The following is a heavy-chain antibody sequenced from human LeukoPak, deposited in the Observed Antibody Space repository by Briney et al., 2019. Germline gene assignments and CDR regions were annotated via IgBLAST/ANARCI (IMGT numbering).Heavy chain of an antibody. CDR1: CGSISSYY. CDR2: IYYSGST. Sequence: SETLSLTCTVSCGSISSYYWSWIRQPPGKGLEWIGYIYYSGSTNYNPSLKSRVTISVDTSKNQFSLKLSSVTAADTAVYYCARDVGDDSSGSQGGWFDPWGQGTLVTVSS. D-gene: IGHD3-22*01. J-gene: IGHJ5*02. V-gene: IGHV4-59*01. CDR3: ARDVGDDSSGSQGGWFDP.